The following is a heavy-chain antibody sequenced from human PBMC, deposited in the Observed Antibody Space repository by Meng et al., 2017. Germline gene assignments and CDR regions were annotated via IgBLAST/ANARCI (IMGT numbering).Heavy chain of an antibody. D-gene: IGHD6-19*01. CDR1: GFTFSSYW. Sequence: EGRWCASGGGLVQPGVSLRLSCAAAGFTFSSYWMHWVRQAPGKGLVWVSRINSDGSSTSYADSVKGRFTISRDNAKNTLYLQMNSLRAEDTAVYYCARDRSSSGFDYWGQGTLVTVSS. CDR2: INSDGSST. CDR3: ARDRSSSGFDY. J-gene: IGHJ4*02. V-gene: IGHV3-74*01.